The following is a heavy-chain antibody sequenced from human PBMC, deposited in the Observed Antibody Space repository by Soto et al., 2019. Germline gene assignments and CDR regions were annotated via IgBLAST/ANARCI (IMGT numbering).Heavy chain of an antibody. CDR3: ARDLREFLIVGATIGWFDP. CDR2: INPSGGST. D-gene: IGHD1-26*01. J-gene: IGHJ5*02. CDR1: GYTFTSYY. V-gene: IGHV1-46*01. Sequence: ASVKVSCKASGYTFTSYYMHWVRQAPGQGLEWMGIINPSGGSTSYAQKFQDRVTMTRDTSTSTVYMELSSLRSEDTAVYYCARDLREFLIVGATIGWFDPWGQGTLVTVSS.